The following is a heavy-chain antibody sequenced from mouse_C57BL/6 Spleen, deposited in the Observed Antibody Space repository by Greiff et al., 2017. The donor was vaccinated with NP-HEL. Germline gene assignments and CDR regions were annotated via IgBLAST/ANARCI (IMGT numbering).Heavy chain of an antibody. J-gene: IGHJ2*01. D-gene: IGHD2-2*01. V-gene: IGHV1-7*01. CDR1: GYTFTSYW. CDR3: ARRGEFYGYDGGNYFDY. CDR2: INPSSGYT. Sequence: VQLQQSGAELAKPGASVTLSCKASGYTFTSYWMHWVKQRPGQGLEWIGYINPSSGYTKYNQKFKDKATLTADKSSSTAYMQLSSLTYEDSAVYYCARRGEFYGYDGGNYFDYWGQGTTLTVSS.